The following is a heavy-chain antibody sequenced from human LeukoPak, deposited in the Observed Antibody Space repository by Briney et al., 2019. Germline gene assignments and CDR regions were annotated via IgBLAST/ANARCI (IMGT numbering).Heavy chain of an antibody. CDR1: GFTFSSYS. Sequence: GGSLRLSCAASGFTFSSYSMNWVRQAPGKGLEWVAFIRYDGSNKYYADSVKGRFTIPRDNSKNTLYLQMNSLRAEDTAVYYCAKDQQWLANYYYYYMDVWGKGTTVTISS. CDR2: IRYDGSNK. CDR3: AKDQQWLANYYYYYMDV. D-gene: IGHD6-19*01. V-gene: IGHV3-30*02. J-gene: IGHJ6*03.